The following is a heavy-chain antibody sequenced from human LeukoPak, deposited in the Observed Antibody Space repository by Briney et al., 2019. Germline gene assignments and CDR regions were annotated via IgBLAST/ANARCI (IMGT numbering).Heavy chain of an antibody. CDR3: ASGYSSSWYWFDP. J-gene: IGHJ5*02. CDR2: IIPIFGTA. CDR1: GGTFSSYA. Sequence: ASVKVSCKACGGTFSSYAISWVRQAPGQGLEWMGGIIPIFGTANYAQKFQGRVTITTDESTSTAYMELSSLRSEDTAVYYCASGYSSSWYWFDPWGQGTLVTVSS. V-gene: IGHV1-69*05. D-gene: IGHD6-13*01.